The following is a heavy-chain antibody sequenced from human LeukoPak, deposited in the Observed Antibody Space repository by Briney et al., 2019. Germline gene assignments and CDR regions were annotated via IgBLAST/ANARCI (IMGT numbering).Heavy chain of an antibody. CDR2: IYHSGST. CDR1: GGSISSSNW. D-gene: IGHD6-19*01. V-gene: IGHV4-4*02. J-gene: IGHJ3*02. CDR3: ARDFPALQEGKSIAVAGTTGAFDI. Sequence: SGTLSLTCAVSGGSISSSNWWSWVRQPPGKGLEWIGEIYHSGSTNYNPSLKSRVTISVDKSKNQFSLKLSSVTAADTAVYYCARDFPALQEGKSIAVAGTTGAFDIWGQGTMVTVSS.